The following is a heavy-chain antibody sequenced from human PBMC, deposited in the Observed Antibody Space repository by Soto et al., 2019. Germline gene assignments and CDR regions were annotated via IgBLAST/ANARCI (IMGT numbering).Heavy chain of an antibody. J-gene: IGHJ4*02. D-gene: IGHD6-19*01. Sequence: KQSQTLSLTCAISGDSVSSNSAAWNWIRQSPSRGLEWLGRTYYRSTWYNEYAVSVKSRININTDTSKKQCSLQLNSVTPDVSSVDDGAREGIAVAGGFDYWGQGTLVTVSS. CDR3: AREGIAVAGGFDY. CDR2: TYYRSTWYN. CDR1: GDSVSSNSAA. V-gene: IGHV6-1*01.